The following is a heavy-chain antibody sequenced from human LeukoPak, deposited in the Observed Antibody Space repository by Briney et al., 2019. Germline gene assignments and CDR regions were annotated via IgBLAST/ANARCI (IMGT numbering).Heavy chain of an antibody. Sequence: SXXTFSSYWMHWVRQAPGKGLVWVSRISNDGSTASYADSVKGRFTVSRDNAKNTLYLQMNSLRAEDTAVYYCAKLAVVAGSDFWGQGILVTVSX. CDR3: AKLAVVAGSDF. D-gene: IGHD2-15*01. CDR1: XXTFSSYW. J-gene: IGHJ4*02. CDR2: ISNDGSTA. V-gene: IGHV3-74*01.